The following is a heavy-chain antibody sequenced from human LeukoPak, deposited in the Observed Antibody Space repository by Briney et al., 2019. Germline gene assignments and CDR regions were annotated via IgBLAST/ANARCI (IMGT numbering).Heavy chain of an antibody. D-gene: IGHD2/OR15-2a*01. CDR2: ISSSSSYM. J-gene: IGHJ6*02. CDR1: GFTFSSYT. CDR3: SFQRGMDV. Sequence: TGGSLRLSCAGSGFTFSSYTMNWVRQAPGKGLAWVSSISSSSSYMYYADSVKGRFTISRDNAKNSFYLQMNSLRAEDTAVYYCSFQRGMDVWGQGTTVTVSS. V-gene: IGHV3-21*06.